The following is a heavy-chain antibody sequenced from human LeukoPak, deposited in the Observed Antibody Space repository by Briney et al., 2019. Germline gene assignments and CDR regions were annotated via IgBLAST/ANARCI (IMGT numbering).Heavy chain of an antibody. CDR2: VYYSGNT. CDR1: GGSITSYY. J-gene: IGHJ4*02. V-gene: IGHV4-59*01. CDR3: ARVGEGYFDQ. Sequence: PSETLSLTCSVSGGSITSYYWSWIRQPPGKGLEWIGYVYYSGNTNYNPSLKTRVTISIDTSKNQFSLRLRSVTAADTAVYYCARVGEGYFDQWGQGTLATVSS.